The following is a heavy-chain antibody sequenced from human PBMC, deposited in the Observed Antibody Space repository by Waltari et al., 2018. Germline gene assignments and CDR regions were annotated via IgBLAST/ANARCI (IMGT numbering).Heavy chain of an antibody. J-gene: IGHJ4*02. D-gene: IGHD6-6*01. CDR1: GFTFSNAW. Sequence: EVQLVESGGGLVKPGGSLRLSCAASGFTFSNAWMGWVRQAPGKGRECVGRIKRKTDGGTTDDAAPVKGRFTISRDDSKNTLYLQMNSLKTEDTAVYYCMRAAPSGYWGQGTLVTVSS. CDR2: IKRKTDGGTT. CDR3: MRAAPSGY. V-gene: IGHV3-15*01.